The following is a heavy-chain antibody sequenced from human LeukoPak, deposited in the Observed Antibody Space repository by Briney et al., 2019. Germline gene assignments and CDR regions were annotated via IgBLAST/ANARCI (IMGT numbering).Heavy chain of an antibody. Sequence: PSETLSLTCTVSGGSISSYYWSWIRQPPGKGLEWIGYISYSGSTNYNPSLKSRVTISVDTSKNQFSLKLSSVTAADTAVYYCARHSGGSGSYYNDGFDYWGQGTLVTVSS. CDR3: ARHSGGSGSYYNDGFDY. D-gene: IGHD3-10*01. V-gene: IGHV4-59*08. CDR2: ISYSGST. J-gene: IGHJ4*02. CDR1: GGSISSYY.